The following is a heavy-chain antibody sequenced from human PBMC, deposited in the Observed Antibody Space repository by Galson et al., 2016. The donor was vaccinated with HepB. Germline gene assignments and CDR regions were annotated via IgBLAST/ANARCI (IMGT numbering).Heavy chain of an antibody. CDR3: GRDMMGSLYAIDI. V-gene: IGHV3-7*03. Sequence: SLRLSCAVSGFTFSDYWMSWVRQAPGKGLEYVANIKNDGSEKYYVDSVKGRFTVSRDNARKSLSLQMNNLRVEDSAVDYCGRDMMGSLYAIDIWGQGTRVTV. J-gene: IGHJ3*02. CDR2: IKNDGSEK. D-gene: IGHD2-8*01. CDR1: GFTFSDYW.